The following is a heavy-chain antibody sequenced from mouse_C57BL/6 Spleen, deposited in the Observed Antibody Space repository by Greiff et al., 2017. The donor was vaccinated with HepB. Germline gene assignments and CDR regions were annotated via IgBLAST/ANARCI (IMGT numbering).Heavy chain of an antibody. CDR3: ARGVLREYFDV. J-gene: IGHJ1*03. CDR2: IYPGGGYT. D-gene: IGHD1-1*01. V-gene: IGHV1-63*01. CDR1: GYTFTNYW. Sequence: QVQLQQSGAELVRPGTSVKMSCKASGYTFTNYWIGWAKQRPGHGLEWIGDIYPGGGYTNYNEKFKGKATLTADKSSSTAYMQFSSLTSEYSAIYYCARGVLREYFDVWGTGTTVTVSS.